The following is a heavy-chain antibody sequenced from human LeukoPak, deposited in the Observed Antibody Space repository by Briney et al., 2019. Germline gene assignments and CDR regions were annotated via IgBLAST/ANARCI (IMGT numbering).Heavy chain of an antibody. J-gene: IGHJ4*02. D-gene: IGHD3-10*01. V-gene: IGHV4-38-2*01. CDR2: IYHSGST. CDR3: AKHDRKDSGNHYTDY. CDR1: GYSISSGYY. Sequence: PSETLSLTCAVSGYSISSGYYWGWIRQPPGKGLEWIGSIYHSGSTYYNPSLKSRVTMSIDTSKNQFSLKLSSVTAADTAIYYCAKHDRKDSGNHYTDYWGQGTLVTVSS.